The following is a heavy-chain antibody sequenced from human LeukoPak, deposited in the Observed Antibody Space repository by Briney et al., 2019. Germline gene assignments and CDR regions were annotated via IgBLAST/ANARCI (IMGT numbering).Heavy chain of an antibody. CDR1: GFTFGDYA. V-gene: IGHV3-49*04. Sequence: GGSLRLPFRASGFTFGDYAMSWVRQAPGKGLEWVGFIRSKAYGGTTEYAASVKGRFTISRDDSKSIAYLQMNSLKTEDTAAYYCTRDGAAAGTFYYYYYMIVWGKGTTVTVSS. D-gene: IGHD6-13*01. CDR3: TRDGAAAGTFYYYYYMIV. J-gene: IGHJ6*03. CDR2: IRSKAYGGTT.